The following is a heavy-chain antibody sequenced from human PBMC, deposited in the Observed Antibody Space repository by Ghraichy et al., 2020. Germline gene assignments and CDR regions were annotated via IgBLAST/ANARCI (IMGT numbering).Heavy chain of an antibody. J-gene: IGHJ5*02. V-gene: IGHV1-69*13. D-gene: IGHD3-22*01. CDR2: IIPVFGTA. Sequence: SVKVSCKASGGTFSSYVISWVRQAPGQGLEWMGRIIPVFGTANYAQKFQGRVTITADESTTTAYMELSSLRSEDTAVYYCARGGDYYDSSGFKWFDPWGQGTLVTVSS. CDR3: ARGGDYYDSSGFKWFDP. CDR1: GGTFSSYV.